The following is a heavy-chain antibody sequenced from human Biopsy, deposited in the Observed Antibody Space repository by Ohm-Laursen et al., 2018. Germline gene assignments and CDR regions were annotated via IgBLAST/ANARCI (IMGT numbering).Heavy chain of an antibody. J-gene: IGHJ2*01. CDR1: GFTVSSNY. D-gene: IGHD4-11*01. CDR3: ARDGKRWDYSTYFSWHFDL. V-gene: IGHV3-30*03. CDR2: ISYDGSGE. Sequence: SLRLSCASSGFTVSSNYMSWVRQAPGPGLEWVGVISYDGSGEYYADSLQGRFIISRDNPKNTVDLQMNSLRAEDTAVYFCARDGKRWDYSTYFSWHFDLWGRGTLVTVSS.